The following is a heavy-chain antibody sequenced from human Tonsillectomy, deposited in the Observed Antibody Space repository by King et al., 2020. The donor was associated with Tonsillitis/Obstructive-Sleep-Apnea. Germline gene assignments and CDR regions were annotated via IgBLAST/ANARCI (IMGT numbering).Heavy chain of an antibody. CDR2: IRSKAYRGTT. Sequence: VQLVESGGGLVKPGRSLRLSCTASGFTFGDYAMSWFRQAPGKGPEWVGFIRSKAYRGTTEYAASVKGRFTISRDDSKSIAYLQMNSRKTEDTAVYYCSRDQDYYGSGSPAFGYWGQGTLVTVSS. CDR1: GFTFGDYA. V-gene: IGHV3-49*05. CDR3: SRDQDYYGSGSPAFGY. J-gene: IGHJ4*02. D-gene: IGHD3-10*01.